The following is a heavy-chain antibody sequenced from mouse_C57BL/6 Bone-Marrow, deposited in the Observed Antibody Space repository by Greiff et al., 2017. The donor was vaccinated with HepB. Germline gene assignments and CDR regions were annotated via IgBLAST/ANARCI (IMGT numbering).Heavy chain of an antibody. D-gene: IGHD1-1*01. J-gene: IGHJ2*01. CDR2: IYPGDGDT. CDR1: GYAFSSYW. V-gene: IGHV1-80*01. Sequence: QVQLQQSGAELVKPGASVKISCKASGYAFSSYWMNWVKQRPGKGLEWIGQIYPGDGDTNYNGKFKGKATLTADKASSTAYMQLSSLTSEDSAVYFCASSFITTVPKGFVSWGQGTTLTVSS. CDR3: ASSFITTVPKGFVS.